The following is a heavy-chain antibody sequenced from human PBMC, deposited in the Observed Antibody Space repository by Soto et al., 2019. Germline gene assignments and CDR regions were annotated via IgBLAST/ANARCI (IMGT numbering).Heavy chain of an antibody. Sequence: ASVKVSCKASGGTFSSYTISWVRQAPGQGLEWMGRIIPILGIANYAQKFQGRVTITADKSTSTAYMELSSLRSEDTAVYYCARVRRQHHPEYYYFDYWGQGTLVTVSS. V-gene: IGHV1-69*02. CDR3: ARVRRQHHPEYYYFDY. CDR2: IIPILGIA. CDR1: GGTFSSYT. D-gene: IGHD6-13*01. J-gene: IGHJ4*02.